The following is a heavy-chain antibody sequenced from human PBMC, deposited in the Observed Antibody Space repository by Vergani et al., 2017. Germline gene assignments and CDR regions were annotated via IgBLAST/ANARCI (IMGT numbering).Heavy chain of an antibody. CDR1: GFTFSSYV. J-gene: IGHJ4*02. CDR3: AKLPASIAAAGASQVF. CDR2: ISGSGGST. V-gene: IGHV3-23*01. Sequence: EVQLLESGGGLVQPGGSLRLSCAASGFTFSSYVMSWVRQAPGKGLEWVSAISGSGGSTYYADSVKGRFTISRDNSKNTLYLQMNSLRAEDTAVYYCAKLPASIAAAGASQVFWGQGTLVTVSS. D-gene: IGHD6-13*01.